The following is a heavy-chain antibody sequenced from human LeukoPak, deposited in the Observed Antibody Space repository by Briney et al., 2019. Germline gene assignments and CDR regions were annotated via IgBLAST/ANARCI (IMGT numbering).Heavy chain of an antibody. Sequence: GGSLRLSCAASGFTFSTYAMHWVRQAPGKGLEYVSAIGSNGVSTYYANSVKGRFTISRDNSKNSLYLQMGSLRAEDMAVYYCARDLPFHYDSSGYFPQGAVDVWGQGTTVTVSS. V-gene: IGHV3-64*01. J-gene: IGHJ6*02. CDR1: GFTFSTYA. CDR3: ARDLPFHYDSSGYFPQGAVDV. CDR2: IGSNGVST. D-gene: IGHD3-22*01.